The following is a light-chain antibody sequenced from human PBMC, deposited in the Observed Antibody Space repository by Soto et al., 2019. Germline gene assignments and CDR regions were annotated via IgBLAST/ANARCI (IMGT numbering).Light chain of an antibody. J-gene: IGKJ1*01. CDR1: QTINRW. Sequence: DIQMTQSPSTLSASVGDRCTITCRASQTINRWLAWYQQKPGEVPKLLIYKASVLESGVPSRFSGSGSGTEFTLTISRLQPEDVATYYCQHWSFGQGTKVDIK. CDR2: KAS. CDR3: QHWS. V-gene: IGKV1-5*03.